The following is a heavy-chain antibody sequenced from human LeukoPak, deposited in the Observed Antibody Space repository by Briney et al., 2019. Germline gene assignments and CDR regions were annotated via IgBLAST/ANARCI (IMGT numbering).Heavy chain of an antibody. V-gene: IGHV3-48*01. CDR2: ISSSRTI. Sequence: PGGSLRLSCAASGFTFSSYSINWVRQAPGKGLEWVSYISSSRTIYYADSVKGRFTISRDNAKNSLYLQMNSLRAEDTAVYYCARDGSCSGGSCYFAFDIWGQGTMVTVSS. J-gene: IGHJ3*02. CDR3: ARDGSCSGGSCYFAFDI. D-gene: IGHD2-15*01. CDR1: GFTFSSYS.